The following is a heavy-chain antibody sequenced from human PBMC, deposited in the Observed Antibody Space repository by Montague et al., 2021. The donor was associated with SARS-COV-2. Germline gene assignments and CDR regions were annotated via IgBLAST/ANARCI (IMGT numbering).Heavy chain of an antibody. CDR1: GGSLSTYY. V-gene: IGHV4-59*04. CDR3: ASVDVGWYAQHGYYFDY. CDR2: INHSGST. D-gene: IGHD6-19*01. J-gene: IGHJ4*02. Sequence: SETLSLTCTVSGGSLSTYYWSWIRQPPGKGLEWIGSINHSGSTYYNPSLKSRVTMSVDTSKNQFSLKLSSVTAADTAVYYCASVDVGWYAQHGYYFDYWGQGTLVTVSS.